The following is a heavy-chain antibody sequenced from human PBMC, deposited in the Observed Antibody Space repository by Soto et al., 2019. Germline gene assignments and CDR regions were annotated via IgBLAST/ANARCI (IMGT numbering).Heavy chain of an antibody. D-gene: IGHD3-16*01. CDR1: GGPFPSGGYY. CDR2: IYYNGDT. J-gene: IGHJ4*02. Sequence: SETLALTCTVSGGPFPSGGYYWTWIRQEPGKGLEWIGYIYYNGDTSYNPSLRSRVTISVDTSKTQFSLKPSSVTSADTAVYYCARGDSQVSSVFDYWGQGMLVTVS. V-gene: IGHV4-31*03. CDR3: ARGDSQVSSVFDY.